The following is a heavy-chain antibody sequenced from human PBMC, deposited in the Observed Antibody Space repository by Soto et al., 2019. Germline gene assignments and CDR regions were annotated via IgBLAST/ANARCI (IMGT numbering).Heavy chain of an antibody. CDR2: IYYSGNI. CDR3: ASPLHPRRDGYNLGY. CDR1: GGSISSSSYY. D-gene: IGHD5-12*01. J-gene: IGHJ4*02. Sequence: SETLSLTCTVSGGSISSSSYYWGWIRQPPGKGLEWIGTIYYSGNIYYNPSLKSRVTISVDTAKNQFSLKLSSVTAADTAVYYCASPLHPRRDGYNLGYWRQGTLVTVSS. V-gene: IGHV4-39*01.